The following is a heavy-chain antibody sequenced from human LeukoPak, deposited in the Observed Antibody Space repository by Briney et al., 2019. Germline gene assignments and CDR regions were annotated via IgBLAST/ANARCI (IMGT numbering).Heavy chain of an antibody. D-gene: IGHD5-12*01. CDR2: INPNSGGT. CDR1: GYTFTGYY. V-gene: IGHV1-2*02. J-gene: IGHJ3*02. CDR3: ARVRSMGYDAFDI. Sequence: ASVKVSCKASGYTFTGYYMHWVRQAPGQGLEWMGWINPNSGGTNYAQKFQGRVTMTRDTSISTAYMELSRLRSDDTAVHYCARVRSMGYDAFDIWGQGTMVTVSS.